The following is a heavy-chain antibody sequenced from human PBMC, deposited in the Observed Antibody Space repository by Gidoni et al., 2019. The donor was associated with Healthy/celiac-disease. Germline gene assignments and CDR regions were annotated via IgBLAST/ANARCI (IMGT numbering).Heavy chain of an antibody. J-gene: IGHJ4*02. CDR3: ARGEDCSSTSCYEDY. Sequence: EVQLVESGGGLVKPGGSLSLPCAAPAFTFSSYSMNWVRQAPGKGLVWVSSISSSSSYIDYADSVKGRFTISRDNAKNSLYLQMNSLRAEDTAVYYCARGEDCSSTSCYEDYWGQGTLVTVSS. CDR1: AFTFSSYS. CDR2: ISSSSSYI. D-gene: IGHD2-2*01. V-gene: IGHV3-21*01.